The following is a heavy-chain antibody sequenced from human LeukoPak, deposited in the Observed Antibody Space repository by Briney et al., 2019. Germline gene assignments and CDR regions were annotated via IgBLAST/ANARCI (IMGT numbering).Heavy chain of an antibody. J-gene: IGHJ4*02. Sequence: ASVKVSCKASGGTFSSYAISWVRQAPGQGLEWMGGIIPIFGTANYAQKFQGRVTITTDESTSTAYMELSSLRSEDTAVYYCAREQINYYDSSGYYFDYWGQGTLVTVSS. V-gene: IGHV1-69*05. CDR1: GGTFSSYA. CDR2: IIPIFGTA. D-gene: IGHD3-22*01. CDR3: AREQINYYDSSGYYFDY.